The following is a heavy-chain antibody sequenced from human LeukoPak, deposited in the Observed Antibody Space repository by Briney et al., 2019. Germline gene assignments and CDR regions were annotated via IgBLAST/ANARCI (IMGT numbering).Heavy chain of an antibody. CDR2: VRPDGSEI. CDR1: GFTFSNYW. V-gene: IGHV3-7*01. D-gene: IGHD2-2*01. J-gene: IGHJ4*02. Sequence: GGSLRLSCAAYGFTFSNYWMSWVRQAPGKGLEWVANVRPDGSEIQCVDSMKGRFTVPRDNSENSLYLRMSSLRAEDTAVYYCAATTRSRSWDYWGQGTLVTVSS. CDR3: AATTRSRSWDY.